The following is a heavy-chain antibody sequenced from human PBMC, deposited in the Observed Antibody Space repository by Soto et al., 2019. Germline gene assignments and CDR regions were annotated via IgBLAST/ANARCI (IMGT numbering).Heavy chain of an antibody. CDR3: ARATCYYDSSGHLAGLDY. Sequence: ASVKVSCKASGYTFTSYYMHWVRQAPGQGLEWMGIINPSGGSTSYAQKFQGRVTMTRDTSTSTVYMELSSLRSEDTAVYYCARATCYYDSSGHLAGLDYWGQGTLVTVSS. CDR2: INPSGGST. V-gene: IGHV1-46*01. CDR1: GYTFTSYY. J-gene: IGHJ4*02. D-gene: IGHD3-22*01.